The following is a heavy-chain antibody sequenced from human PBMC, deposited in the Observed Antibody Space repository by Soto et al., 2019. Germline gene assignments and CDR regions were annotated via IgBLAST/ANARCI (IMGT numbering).Heavy chain of an antibody. J-gene: IGHJ4*02. CDR1: GGSFSGYY. D-gene: IGHD2-8*02. V-gene: IGHV4-34*01. CDR3: ARDKITGLFDY. CDR2: INHSGST. Sequence: SETLSLTCAVYGGSFSGYYLTWIRQPPGTGLEWIGEINHSGSTNYNPSLKSRVTISVDTSKNQFSLKLTSVTAADTAMYYCARDKITGLFDYWGQGTLVTVSS.